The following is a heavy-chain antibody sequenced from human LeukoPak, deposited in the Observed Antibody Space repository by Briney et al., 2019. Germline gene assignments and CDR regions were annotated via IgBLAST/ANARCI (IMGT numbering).Heavy chain of an antibody. V-gene: IGHV3-21*04. CDR2: IGSRSTYT. J-gene: IGHJ4*02. CDR1: GFTFSSYS. Sequence: GGSLRLSCAASGFTFSSYSMNWVRQAPGKGLEWVSSIGSRSTYTYSADSVKGRFTISRDNAKNSLYLQMNSLRAEDTAVYYCARTRDYWGQGTLVTVSS. CDR3: ARTRDY.